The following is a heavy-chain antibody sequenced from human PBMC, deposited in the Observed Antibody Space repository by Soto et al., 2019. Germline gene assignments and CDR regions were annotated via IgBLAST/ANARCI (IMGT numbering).Heavy chain of an antibody. CDR3: AREGSGSYGFDP. J-gene: IGHJ5*02. CDR2: IIPILGIA. Sequence: QVQLVQSGAEVKKTGSSVKVSCKASGGTFSSYTISWVRQAPGQGLEWMGRIIPILGIANYAQKFQGRVTITADKSTSTAYMELSSLRSEDTAVYYCAREGSGSYGFDPWGQGTLVTVSS. CDR1: GGTFSSYT. V-gene: IGHV1-69*08. D-gene: IGHD3-10*01.